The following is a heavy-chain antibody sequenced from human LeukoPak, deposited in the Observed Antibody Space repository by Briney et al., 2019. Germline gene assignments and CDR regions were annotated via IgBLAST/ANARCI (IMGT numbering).Heavy chain of an antibody. CDR2: A. J-gene: IGHJ4*02. D-gene: IGHD3-10*01. CDR3: ARDRRGSSHIRD. Sequence: AKHAQKFQGRVTITADESTSTVYMELSSLRSDDTAVYYCARDRRGSSHIRDWGQGTLVTVSS. V-gene: IGHV1-69*01.